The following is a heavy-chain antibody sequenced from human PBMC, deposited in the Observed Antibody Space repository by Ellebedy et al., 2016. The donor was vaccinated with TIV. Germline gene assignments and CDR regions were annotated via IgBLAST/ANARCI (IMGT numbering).Heavy chain of an antibody. CDR3: ARSLADDAFDV. CDR1: GFTFSTYF. D-gene: IGHD2-21*01. Sequence: GGSLRLXXAASGFTFSTYFMHWVRQAPGKGLVWVSRVSSDGSSTSYADSVKGRFTISRDNAKNTLSLQVNSLRAEDTAIYYCARSLADDAFDVWGQGTMVTVSS. J-gene: IGHJ3*01. CDR2: VSSDGSST. V-gene: IGHV3-74*01.